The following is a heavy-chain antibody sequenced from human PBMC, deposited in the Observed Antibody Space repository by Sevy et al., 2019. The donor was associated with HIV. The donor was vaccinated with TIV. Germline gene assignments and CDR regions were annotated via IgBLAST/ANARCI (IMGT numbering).Heavy chain of an antibody. J-gene: IGHJ4*02. CDR2: IYYSGST. V-gene: IGHV4-31*03. Sequence: SETLSLTCTVSGGSISSGGYYWSWIRQHPGKGLEWIGYIYYSGSTYYNPSLKSRVTISVDTSKNQFSLKLSSVTAADTAVHYCARGGVVTTSRHCLTRWGQGTLVTVSS. D-gene: IGHD4-4*01. CDR1: GGSISSGGYY. CDR3: ARGGVVTTSRHCLTR.